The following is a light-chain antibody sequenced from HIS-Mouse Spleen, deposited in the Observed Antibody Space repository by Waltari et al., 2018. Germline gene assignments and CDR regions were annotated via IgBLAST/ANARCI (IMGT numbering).Light chain of an antibody. V-gene: IGLV1-47*01. CDR3: AAWDDSLSGPV. Sequence: QSVLTQPPSASGTPGQRVTISCSGSSSNIGSNYVSWYQQLPGTAPKPLIYRNNQRPSGGPDRFFGSKSGTSASLAISGLRSEDEADYYCAAWDDSLSGPVFGGGTKLTVL. J-gene: IGLJ3*02. CDR2: RNN. CDR1: SSNIGSNY.